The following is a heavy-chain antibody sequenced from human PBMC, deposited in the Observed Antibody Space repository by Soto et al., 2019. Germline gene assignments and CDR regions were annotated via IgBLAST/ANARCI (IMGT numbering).Heavy chain of an antibody. J-gene: IGHJ1*01. CDR3: AKTYYYDTSEYFQH. CDR2: ISGSGGST. CDR1: GFTFSSYA. V-gene: IGHV3-23*01. D-gene: IGHD3-22*01. Sequence: EVQLLESGGGLVQPGGSLRLSCAASGFTFSSYAMSWVRQAPGKGLEWVSAISGSGGSTYYADSVKGRFTISRDNSKNTLYLQMTSLRAEDTAVYYCAKTYYYDTSEYFQHWGHGTLVTVSA.